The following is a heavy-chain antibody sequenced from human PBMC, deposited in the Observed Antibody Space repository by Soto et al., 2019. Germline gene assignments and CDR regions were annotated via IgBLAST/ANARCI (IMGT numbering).Heavy chain of an antibody. Sequence: GESLKISCKGSGYSFTNYWIGWVRQMPGKGLEWMGIIFPDDSDTRYSPSFQGQVTISADKSISTASPQWSSLKASDTAMYYCARLVGLQSGYYYGMDVWGQGTTVTVSS. CDR1: GYSFTNYW. CDR2: IFPDDSDT. J-gene: IGHJ6*02. D-gene: IGHD1-1*01. CDR3: ARLVGLQSGYYYGMDV. V-gene: IGHV5-51*01.